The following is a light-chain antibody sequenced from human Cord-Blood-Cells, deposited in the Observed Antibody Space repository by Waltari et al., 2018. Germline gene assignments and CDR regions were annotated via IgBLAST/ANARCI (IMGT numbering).Light chain of an antibody. CDR1: SSNIGSNT. V-gene: IGLV1-44*01. J-gene: IGLJ2*01. CDR3: AAWDDSLNRVV. Sequence: QSVLTQPPSASGTPGQRVTIPCSGSSSNIGSNTVNWYQQLPGTAPKLLIYSNNQRPSGVPDRFSGSKSGTSASLAISGLQSEDEADYYCAAWDDSLNRVVFGGGTKLTVL. CDR2: SNN.